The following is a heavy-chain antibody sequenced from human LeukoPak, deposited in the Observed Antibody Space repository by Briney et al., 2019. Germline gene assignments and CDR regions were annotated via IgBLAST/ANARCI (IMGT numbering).Heavy chain of an antibody. J-gene: IGHJ4*02. Sequence: GGSLRLSCAASGFTFSSYAMSWVRQAPGKGLEWVSAISGSGGSTYYADSVKGRFTISGDNSKNTLYLQMNSLRAEDTAVYYCANLSHRGTTIFDYWGQGTLVTVSS. V-gene: IGHV3-23*01. CDR3: ANLSHRGTTIFDY. D-gene: IGHD1-1*01. CDR2: ISGSGGST. CDR1: GFTFSSYA.